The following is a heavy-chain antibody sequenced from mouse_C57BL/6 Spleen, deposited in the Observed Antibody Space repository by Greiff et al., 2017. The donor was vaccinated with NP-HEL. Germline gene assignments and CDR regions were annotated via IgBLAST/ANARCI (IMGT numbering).Heavy chain of an antibody. V-gene: IGHV2-6*03. Sequence: QVQLKESGPGLVAPSQSLSITCTVSGFSLTSYGVHWVRQPPGKGLEWLVVIWSDGSTTYNSALKSRLSISKDNSKSQVFLKMNSLQTDDTAMYYWAGSNYSYYYAMDYWGQGTSVTVSS. CDR3: AGSNYSYYYAMDY. CDR1: GFSLTSYG. D-gene: IGHD2-5*01. CDR2: IWSDGST. J-gene: IGHJ4*01.